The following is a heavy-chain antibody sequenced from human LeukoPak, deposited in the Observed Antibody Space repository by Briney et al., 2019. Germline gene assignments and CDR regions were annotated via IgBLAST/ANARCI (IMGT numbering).Heavy chain of an antibody. Sequence: GASVKVSCKASGYTFTSYAMHWVRQAPGQRLEWMGWINAGNGNTKYSQEFQGRVTITRDTSASTAYMELSSLRSEDMAVYYCARDHRGYSGYDSVYGDYAFDYWGQGTQVIVSS. CDR3: ARDHRGYSGYDSVYGDYAFDY. CDR1: GYTFTSYA. J-gene: IGHJ4*02. CDR2: INAGNGNT. V-gene: IGHV1-3*03. D-gene: IGHD5-12*01.